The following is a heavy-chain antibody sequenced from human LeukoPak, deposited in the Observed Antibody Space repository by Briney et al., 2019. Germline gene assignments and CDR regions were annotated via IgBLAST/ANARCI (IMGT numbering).Heavy chain of an antibody. CDR2: ISGDGGST. CDR3: AKDYMTGYYYYGMDV. V-gene: IGHV3-43*02. Sequence: GGSLRLSCAASGFTFDDYAMHWVRQAPGKGLEWVSLISGDGGSTYYADSVKGRFTISRDNSKNSLYLQMNSLRTEDTALYYCAKDYMTGYYYYGMDVWGQGTTVTVSS. CDR1: GFTFDDYA. J-gene: IGHJ6*02. D-gene: IGHD1-14*01.